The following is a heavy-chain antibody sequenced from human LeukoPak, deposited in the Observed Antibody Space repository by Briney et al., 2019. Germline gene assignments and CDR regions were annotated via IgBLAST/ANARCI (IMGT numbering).Heavy chain of an antibody. CDR2: ISLAGQT. CDR1: GGSISGTNW. J-gene: IGHJ4*02. V-gene: IGHV4/OR15-8*02. Sequence: SETLSLTCGVSGGSISGTNWWSWVRQPPGQDLEWIGEISLAGQTNYNPSLNGRVTMSLDKSSNQLSLHLTSVTAADTATYFCSRESGPFCPFGYWGQGTLVIVSS. D-gene: IGHD1-26*01. CDR3: SRESGPFCPFGY.